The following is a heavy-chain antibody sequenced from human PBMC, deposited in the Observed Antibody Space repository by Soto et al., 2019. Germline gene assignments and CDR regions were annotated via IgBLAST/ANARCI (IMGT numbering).Heavy chain of an antibody. CDR1: GGSISSGGYS. CDR2: IYYSGLT. D-gene: IGHD3-3*01. CDR3: ARDNGVFWSGYRRERTGWFDP. J-gene: IGHJ5*02. V-gene: IGHV4-30-2*01. Sequence: SETLSLTCAVSGGSISSGGYSWSWIRQPPGKGLEWVGYIYYSGLTYYNPSLKSRVTISVDRSNNQCALRLSSVTAADTAVYYCARDNGVFWSGYRRERTGWFDPWGQGTLVTVSS.